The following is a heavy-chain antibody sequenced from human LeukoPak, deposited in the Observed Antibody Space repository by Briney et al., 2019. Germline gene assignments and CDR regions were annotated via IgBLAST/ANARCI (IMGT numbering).Heavy chain of an antibody. V-gene: IGHV4-59*01. CDR2: IYYSGST. CDR3: ARGDPGRGWFDP. J-gene: IGHJ5*02. CDR1: GGSISSYY. Sequence: SETLSLTCTVSGGSISSYYWSWIRQPPGKGLEWIGYIYYSGSTNYNPSLKSRVTISVDTSKNQFSLKLSSVTAADTAVYCCARGDPGRGWFDPWGQGTLVTVSS.